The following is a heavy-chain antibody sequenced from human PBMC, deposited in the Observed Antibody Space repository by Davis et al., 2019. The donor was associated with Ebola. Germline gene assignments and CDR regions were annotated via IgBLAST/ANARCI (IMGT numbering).Heavy chain of an antibody. CDR2: INHSGST. CDR1: GGSFSGYY. CDR3: ARGDIVVVPTVAYYYHGMDV. J-gene: IGHJ6*01. V-gene: IGHV4-34*01. D-gene: IGHD2-2*01. Sequence: MPSETLSLTCAVYGGSFSGYYWSWIRQPPGKGLEWIGEINHSGSTNYNPSLKSRVTISVDTSKNQFSLKLSSVTAADTAVYYCARGDIVVVPTVAYYYHGMDVWGQGTTVTVSS.